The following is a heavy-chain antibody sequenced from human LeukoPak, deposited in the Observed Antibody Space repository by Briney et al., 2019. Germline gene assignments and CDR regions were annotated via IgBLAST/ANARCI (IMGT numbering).Heavy chain of an antibody. CDR3: AKNPNAYGAFDI. D-gene: IGHD2-8*01. CDR1: GFTFSSYV. CDR2: IVGSGGST. Sequence: GGSLRLSCAASGFTFSSYVMTWVRQAPGKGPEWVSGIVGSGGSTYYADSVKGRFTISRDNSKSTLYLQMNSLRAEDTAVYYCAKNPNAYGAFDIWGLGTMVTVFS. J-gene: IGHJ3*02. V-gene: IGHV3-23*01.